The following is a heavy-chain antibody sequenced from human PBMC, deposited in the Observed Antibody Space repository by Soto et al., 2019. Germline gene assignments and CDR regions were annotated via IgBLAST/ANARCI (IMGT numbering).Heavy chain of an antibody. J-gene: IGHJ4*02. CDR1: GFTFSSYA. V-gene: IGHV3-30-3*01. CDR2: ISYDGSNK. D-gene: IGHD3-10*01. Sequence: QVPLVESGGGVVQPGRSLRLSCAASGFTFSSYAMHWVRQAPGKGLEWVAVISYDGSNKYYADSVKGRFTISRDNSKNTLYLQMNSLRAEDTAVYYCARDLAPVLLWFGELGYWGQGTLVTVSS. CDR3: ARDLAPVLLWFGELGY.